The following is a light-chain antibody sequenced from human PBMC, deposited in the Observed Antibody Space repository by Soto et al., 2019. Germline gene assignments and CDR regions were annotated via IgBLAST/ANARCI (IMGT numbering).Light chain of an antibody. CDR3: QHHNIYSEA. CDR1: QTISRW. Sequence: DIKMAQSPSTQSGYVGDSVAISYRASQTISRWLAWYQQKPGKAPKLLIYKASTLKSGVPSRFSGSGSGSEFTLTITSLQPGDFATYYCQHHNIYSEAFGQGTKVDIK. V-gene: IGKV1-5*03. J-gene: IGKJ1*01. CDR2: KAS.